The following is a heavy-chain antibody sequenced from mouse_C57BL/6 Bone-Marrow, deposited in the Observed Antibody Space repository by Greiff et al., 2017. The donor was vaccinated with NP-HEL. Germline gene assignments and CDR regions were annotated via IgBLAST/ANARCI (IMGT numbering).Heavy chain of an antibody. V-gene: IGHV5-6*02. CDR1: GFTFSSYG. Sequence: DVMLVESGGDLVKPGGSLKLSCAASGFTFSSYGMSWVRQTPDKRLEWVATISSGGSYTYYPDSVKGRFTISRDNAKNTLYLQMSSLKSEDTAMYYCARHRTWFAYWGQGTLVTVSA. CDR2: ISSGGSYT. CDR3: ARHRTWFAY. J-gene: IGHJ3*01.